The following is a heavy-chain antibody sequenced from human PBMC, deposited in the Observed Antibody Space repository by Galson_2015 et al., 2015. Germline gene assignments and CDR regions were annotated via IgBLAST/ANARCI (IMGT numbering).Heavy chain of an antibody. CDR3: ARDTEWSEPTTMWSYFDC. J-gene: IGHJ4*02. CDR2: ISSDGRNI. Sequence: LRLSCAASGFTFGSFGMHWVRQAPGKGLEWVAVISSDGRNIHYADSVKGRFTISRDNSKNTLFLRMNSLRAEDTAVYYCARDTEWSEPTTMWSYFDCWGQGARVSVSS. V-gene: IGHV3-30*03. CDR1: GFTFGSFG. D-gene: IGHD3-10*02.